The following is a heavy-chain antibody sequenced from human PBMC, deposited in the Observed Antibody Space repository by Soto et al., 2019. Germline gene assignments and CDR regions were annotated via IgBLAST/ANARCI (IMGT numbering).Heavy chain of an antibody. CDR1: GFSLSTSD. J-gene: IGHJ6*02. V-gene: IGHV3-21*01. Sequence: PGGSLRLSCAASGFSLSTSDMNWVRQAPGKGLEWVSSISSFGTFIYYADSVKGRFTVSRDNAKNSLYLQMNSLRAEDTAVYYCAQYYDFWICYYTGRYYGMDVWGQGTSVTVSS. D-gene: IGHD3-3*01. CDR3: AQYYDFWICYYTGRYYGMDV. CDR2: ISSFGTFI.